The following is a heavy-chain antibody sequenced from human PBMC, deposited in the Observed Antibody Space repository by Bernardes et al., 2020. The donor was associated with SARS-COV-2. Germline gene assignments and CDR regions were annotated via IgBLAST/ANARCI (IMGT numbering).Heavy chain of an antibody. CDR1: GGSFSGYY. D-gene: IGHD4-17*01. CDR2: INHSGST. CDR3: SRGRTVTNFYYYCYGMDI. Sequence: SETLSLTCAVYGGSFSGYYWSWIRQPPGKGLEWIGEINHSGSTNYNPSLKSRVTISVDTSKNQFSLKLSSVTAADTAVYYCSRGRTVTNFYYYCYGMDIWGKGTTVTVSS. J-gene: IGHJ6*04. V-gene: IGHV4-34*01.